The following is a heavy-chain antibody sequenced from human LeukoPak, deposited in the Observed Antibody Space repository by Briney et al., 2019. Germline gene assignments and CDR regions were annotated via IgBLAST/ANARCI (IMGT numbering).Heavy chain of an antibody. CDR1: GYTFTSYY. CDR3: ARDLTHYYDTQGGGMDV. CDR2: INPSGGST. Sequence: ASVEVSCKASGYTFTSYYMHWVRQAPGQGLEWMGIINPSGGSTSYAQKFQGRVTMTRDTSTSTVYMELSSLRSEDTAVYYCARDLTHYYDTQGGGMDVWGQGTTVTVSS. D-gene: IGHD3-22*01. V-gene: IGHV1-46*01. J-gene: IGHJ6*02.